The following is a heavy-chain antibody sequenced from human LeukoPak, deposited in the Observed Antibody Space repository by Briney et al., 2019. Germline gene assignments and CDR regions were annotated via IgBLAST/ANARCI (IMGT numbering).Heavy chain of an antibody. Sequence: SETLSLTCTVSGGSISSYYWSWIRQPPGKGLEWIGYIYYSGSTNYNPSLRSRVTISVDTSKNQFSLKLSSVTAADTAVYYCARADILTGSFDYWGQGTLVTVSS. CDR2: IYYSGST. CDR1: GGSISSYY. V-gene: IGHV4-59*01. J-gene: IGHJ4*02. CDR3: ARADILTGSFDY. D-gene: IGHD3-9*01.